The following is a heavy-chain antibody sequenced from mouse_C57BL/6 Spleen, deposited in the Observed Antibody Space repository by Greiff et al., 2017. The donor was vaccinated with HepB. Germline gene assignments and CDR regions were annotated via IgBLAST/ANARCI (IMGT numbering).Heavy chain of an antibody. CDR2: INPSTGGT. J-gene: IGHJ2*01. D-gene: IGHD4-1*01. CDR3: ARSNWYFDY. V-gene: IGHV1-42*01. CDR1: GYSFTGYY. Sequence: EVKLQQSGPELVKPGASVKISCKASGYSFTGYYMNWVKQSPEKSLEWIGEINPSTGGTTYNQKFKAKATLTVDKSSSTAYMQLKSLTSEDSAVYYCARSNWYFDYWGQGTTLTVSS.